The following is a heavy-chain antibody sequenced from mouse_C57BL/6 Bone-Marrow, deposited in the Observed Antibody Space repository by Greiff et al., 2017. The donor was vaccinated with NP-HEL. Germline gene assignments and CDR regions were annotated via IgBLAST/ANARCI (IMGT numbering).Heavy chain of an antibody. D-gene: IGHD4-1*02. Sequence: VQLQQSGAELAKPGASVKLSCKASGYTFTSYWMHWVKQRPGQGLEWIGYINPSSGYTKYNQKFKAKATLTADKSSSTAYMQLSSLTSEDSAVYYCARYRASTGARAMDYWGQGTSVTVSS. J-gene: IGHJ4*01. V-gene: IGHV1-7*01. CDR3: ARYRASTGARAMDY. CDR1: GYTFTSYW. CDR2: INPSSGYT.